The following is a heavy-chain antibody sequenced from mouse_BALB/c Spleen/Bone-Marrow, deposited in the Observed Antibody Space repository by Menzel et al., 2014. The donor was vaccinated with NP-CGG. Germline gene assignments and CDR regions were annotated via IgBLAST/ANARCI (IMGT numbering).Heavy chain of an antibody. CDR2: IYPGDGST. V-gene: IGHV1S56*01. Sequence: QVQLKESGPELVKPGTSVKISCKASGYSFTDYDINWVKQRPGQGLEWIGWIYPGDGSTKYNEKFKGKATLTADRSSSTAYMQLSSLTSESSAVYFCARGGIGRSLDYWGQGTSVTVSS. J-gene: IGHJ4*01. CDR1: GYSFTDYD. CDR3: ARGGIGRSLDY. D-gene: IGHD3-3*01.